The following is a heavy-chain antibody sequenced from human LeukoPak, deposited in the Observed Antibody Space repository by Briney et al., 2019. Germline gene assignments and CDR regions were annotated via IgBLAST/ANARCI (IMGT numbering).Heavy chain of an antibody. CDR1: GFTFSSYA. J-gene: IGHJ4*02. CDR2: ISGSGGST. D-gene: IGHD6-19*01. V-gene: IGHV3-23*01. Sequence: GGSLRLSCAASGFTFSSYAMSWVRQAPGKGLEWVSAISGSGGSTYYADSVMGRFTISRDNSKNTLYLQMNSLRAEDTAVYYCAKASSGWYYFDYWGQGTLVTVSS. CDR3: AKASSGWYYFDY.